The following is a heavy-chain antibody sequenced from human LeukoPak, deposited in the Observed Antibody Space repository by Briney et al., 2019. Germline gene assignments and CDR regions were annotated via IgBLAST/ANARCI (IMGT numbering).Heavy chain of an antibody. V-gene: IGHV4-31*03. D-gene: IGHD4-17*01. J-gene: IGHJ4*02. Sequence: PSETLSLTCTVSGGSVNSGGYYWTWIRQHPGKGLEWLGYIYYSGRTYYNPSLKSRITISLDTSKNQFSLNLTSVSAADTAFHFCARSSDYGDYDWGQGTLITVSS. CDR2: IYYSGRT. CDR3: ARSSDYGDYD. CDR1: GGSVNSGGYY.